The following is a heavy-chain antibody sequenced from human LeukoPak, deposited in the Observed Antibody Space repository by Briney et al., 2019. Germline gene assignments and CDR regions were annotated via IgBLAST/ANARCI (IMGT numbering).Heavy chain of an antibody. V-gene: IGHV1-3*01. J-gene: IGHJ4*02. D-gene: IGHD1-26*01. Sequence: ASVKVSCKASGYSFTSYSMHWVRQAPGQRPEWMGRTNVGKGDTKYSQKFQGRVTITRDTSANTAYMELSGLRSEDTAMYYCARGRVGASSFDYWGQGTLVTVSS. CDR3: ARGRVGASSFDY. CDR2: TNVGKGDT. CDR1: GYSFTSYS.